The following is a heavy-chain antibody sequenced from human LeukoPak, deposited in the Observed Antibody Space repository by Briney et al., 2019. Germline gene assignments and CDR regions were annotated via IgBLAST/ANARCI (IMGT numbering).Heavy chain of an antibody. Sequence: GGSLRLSCAASGFTFSDYNMNWVRQAPGKGLEWISYISTTSSTIYYADSVKGRFTISRDNSKNTLYLQMNSLRAEDTAVYYCARDRAARYFGYWGQGTLVTVSS. V-gene: IGHV3-48*01. J-gene: IGHJ4*02. D-gene: IGHD3-9*01. CDR2: ISTTSSTI. CDR1: GFTFSDYN. CDR3: ARDRAARYFGY.